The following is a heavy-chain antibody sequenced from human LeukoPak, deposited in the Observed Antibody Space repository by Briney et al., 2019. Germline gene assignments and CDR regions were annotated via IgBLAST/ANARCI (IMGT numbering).Heavy chain of an antibody. D-gene: IGHD6-19*01. CDR2: ISSSGSTI. V-gene: IGHV3-11*04. Sequence: KSGGSLRLSCAASGFTFSDYYMSWIRQAPGKGLEWVSCISSSGSTIYYADSVKGRFTISRDNAKNSLYLQMNSLRAEDRAVYYCARDSDSSGWYEGMEYWGQGTLVTVSS. J-gene: IGHJ4*02. CDR3: ARDSDSSGWYEGMEY. CDR1: GFTFSDYY.